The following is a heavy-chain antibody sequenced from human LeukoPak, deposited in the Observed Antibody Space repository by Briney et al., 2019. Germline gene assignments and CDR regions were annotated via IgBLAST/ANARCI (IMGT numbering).Heavy chain of an antibody. CDR1: GGSISNYY. J-gene: IGHJ4*02. CDR3: ARHRYYYGSGSLAYFDY. Sequence: SETLSLTYTVSGGSISNYYWSWIRQPPGKGLEWIGYISYSGSTNNNPSLKSRVTISVDTSKNQFSLKLSSVTAADTAVYYCARHRYYYGSGSLAYFDYWGQGTLVTVSS. D-gene: IGHD3-10*01. V-gene: IGHV4-59*08. CDR2: ISYSGST.